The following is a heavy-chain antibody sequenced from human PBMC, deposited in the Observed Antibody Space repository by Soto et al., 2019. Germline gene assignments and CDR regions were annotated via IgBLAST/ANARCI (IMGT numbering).Heavy chain of an antibody. CDR1: GGSIRSNDYF. CDR3: ASFLVSATARNAFDS. V-gene: IGHV4-39*01. Sequence: LQLQESGPGVVKPSETLSLACSVSGGSIRSNDYFWGWVRQPPGKGLEWIASIYSNGGTYDSPSMKSRATVSIDTSKNQFFLPVRSVTAADTAVYYCASFLVSATARNAFDSWGQGTLVTISS. D-gene: IGHD2-21*01. CDR2: IYSNGGT. J-gene: IGHJ4*02.